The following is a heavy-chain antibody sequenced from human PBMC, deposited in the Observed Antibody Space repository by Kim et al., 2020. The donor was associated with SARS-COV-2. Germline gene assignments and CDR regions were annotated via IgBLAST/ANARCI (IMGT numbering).Heavy chain of an antibody. J-gene: IGHJ6*02. V-gene: IGHV1-46*01. CDR3: AREDILTGYFVYGMDV. D-gene: IGHD3-9*01. Sequence: KFQGRVPMTRDTSTSTVYMELSSLRSEDTAVYYCAREDILTGYFVYGMDVWGQGTTVTVSS.